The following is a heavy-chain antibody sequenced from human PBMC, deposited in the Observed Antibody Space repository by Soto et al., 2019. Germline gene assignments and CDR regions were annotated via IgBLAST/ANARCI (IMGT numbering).Heavy chain of an antibody. CDR2: VSHSGIA. CDR1: GASFAGYY. D-gene: IGHD2-15*01. Sequence: QVQLQQWSAGLLKPSETLSLTCTVYGASFAGYYWTWLRQSPGKGLEWIGEVSHSGIAKYNPSLGSRVTISLDTSNNQFSLDLTSVTAADTAVYYCARYGGTSIWYFDIWGRGTLVSVSS. V-gene: IGHV4-34*01. J-gene: IGHJ2*01. CDR3: ARYGGTSIWYFDI.